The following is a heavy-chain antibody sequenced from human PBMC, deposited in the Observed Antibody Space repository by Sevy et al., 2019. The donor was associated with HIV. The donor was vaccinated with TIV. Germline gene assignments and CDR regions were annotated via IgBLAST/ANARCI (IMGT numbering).Heavy chain of an antibody. CDR3: ARDSGYTGYD. CDR1: GXXFSTYS. CDR2: ISRSSTYI. Sequence: GGSLRLSCATSGXXFSTYSMNWVRQAPGKGLEWVSSISRSSTYIYYTDSVKGRFTLSRDNARNSLYLQMNSLRVDDTAVYYCARDSGYTGYDWGQGTLVTVSS. V-gene: IGHV3-21*01. J-gene: IGHJ4*02. D-gene: IGHD5-12*01.